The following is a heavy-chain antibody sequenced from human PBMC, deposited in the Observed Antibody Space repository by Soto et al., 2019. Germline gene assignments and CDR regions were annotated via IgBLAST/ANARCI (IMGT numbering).Heavy chain of an antibody. CDR1: GYTFTSYD. J-gene: IGHJ4*02. CDR3: ARGHNYHDSSGYYGD. Sequence: QVQLVQSGAEVKKPGASVKVSCKASGYTFTSYDINWVRQATGQGLEWMGWMNPNSGNTGYAQKYQGRVTMTRGNSVSTAYMELTGLRSEDTALYSCARGHNYHDSSGYYGDWGQGTLVTVSS. CDR2: MNPNSGNT. D-gene: IGHD3-22*01. V-gene: IGHV1-8*01.